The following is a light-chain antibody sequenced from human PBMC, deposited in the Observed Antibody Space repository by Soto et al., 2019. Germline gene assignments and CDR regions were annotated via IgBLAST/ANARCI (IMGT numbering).Light chain of an antibody. CDR1: SSDIGAYNR. CDR3: QSYDSSLSAWV. J-gene: IGLJ3*02. V-gene: IGLV2-18*02. CDR2: GNN. Sequence: QSALTQPPSVSGSPGQSVTISCTGSSSDIGAYNRVSWYHQPPGTAPKLIIYGNNNRPSGVADRFSASKSGTSASLAITGLQAEDEADYYCQSYDSSLSAWVFGGGTKVTVL.